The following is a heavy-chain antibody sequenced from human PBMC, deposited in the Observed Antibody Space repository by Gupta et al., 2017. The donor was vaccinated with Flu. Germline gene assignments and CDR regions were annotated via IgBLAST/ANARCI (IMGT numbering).Heavy chain of an antibody. Sequence: VRQAPGKGLECVSAISGSGGSTYYADSVKGRFTISRDNSKNTLYLQMNSLRAEDTAVYYCAKFKNGVYYFDYWGQGTLVTGSS. V-gene: IGHV3-23*01. D-gene: IGHD2-8*01. CDR2: ISGSGGST. J-gene: IGHJ4*02. CDR3: AKFKNGVYYFDY.